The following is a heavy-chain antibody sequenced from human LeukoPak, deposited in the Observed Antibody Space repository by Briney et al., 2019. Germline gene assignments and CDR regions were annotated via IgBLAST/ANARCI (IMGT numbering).Heavy chain of an antibody. V-gene: IGHV1-69*01. CDR2: IIPIFGTA. J-gene: IGHJ4*02. Sequence: ASVKVSCKASGGTFSSYAISWVRQAPGQGLEWMGGIIPIFGTANYAQKFQGRVTITADESTSTAYMELSSLRSEDTAVYYCATGYADYGGAADYWGQGTLVTVSS. CDR3: ATGYADYGGAADY. D-gene: IGHD4-17*01. CDR1: GGTFSSYA.